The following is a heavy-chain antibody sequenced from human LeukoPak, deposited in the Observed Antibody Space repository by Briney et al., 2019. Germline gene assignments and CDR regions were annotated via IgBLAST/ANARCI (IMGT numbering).Heavy chain of an antibody. J-gene: IGHJ5*02. CDR3: AGSRYCSGGSCYSVPNWFDP. D-gene: IGHD2-15*01. CDR1: GGSINSFY. Sequence: PSETLSLTCTVSGGSINSFYWSWIRQPPGKGLEWIGYIYYSGSTNYNPSLKSRLTISVDTSKNQFSLKLTSVTATGTAVYYCAGSRYCSGGSCYSVPNWFDPWGQGTLVTVSS. V-gene: IGHV4-59*01. CDR2: IYYSGST.